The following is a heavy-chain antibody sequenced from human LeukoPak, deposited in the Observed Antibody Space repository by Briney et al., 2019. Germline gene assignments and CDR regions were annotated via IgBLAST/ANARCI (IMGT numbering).Heavy chain of an antibody. J-gene: IGHJ4*02. V-gene: IGHV4-34*01. CDR2: INHSGST. D-gene: IGHD3-22*01. CDR1: GGSFSSYY. CDR3: ARSDGHSGHYYDSSGYYSY. Sequence: PSETLSLTCAVYGGSFSSYYWSWIRQPPGKGLEWIGEINHSGSTNYNPSLKSRVTISVDTSKNQFSLKLSSVTAADTAVYYCARSDGHSGHYYDSSGYYSYWGQGTLVTVSS.